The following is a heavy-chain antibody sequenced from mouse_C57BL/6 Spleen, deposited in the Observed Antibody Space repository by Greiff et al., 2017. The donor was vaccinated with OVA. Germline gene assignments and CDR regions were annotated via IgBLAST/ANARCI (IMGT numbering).Heavy chain of an antibody. V-gene: IGHV5-2*01. CDR3: ARLGYRGYFEV. D-gene: IGHD2-2*01. J-gene: IGHJ1*03. CDR1: EYEFPSHD. Sequence: EVQGVESGGGLVQPGESLKLSCESNEYEFPSHDMSWVRKTPEKRLELVAAINSDGGSTYYPDTMERRFIISRDNTKKTLYLQLSSLRSEDTALYDCARLGYRGYFEVWGTGTTVTVSS. CDR2: INSDGGST.